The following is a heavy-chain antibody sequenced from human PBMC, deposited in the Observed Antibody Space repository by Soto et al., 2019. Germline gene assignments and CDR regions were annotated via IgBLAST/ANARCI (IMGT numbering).Heavy chain of an antibody. CDR3: VKILQYSYGLPH. J-gene: IGHJ4*02. CDR1: GFTFSSYS. CDR2: ISSSSSTI. V-gene: IGHV3-48*01. Sequence: AGGSLRLSCAASGFTFSSYSMNSVRQAPGKGLEWVSYISSSSSTIYYADSVKGRFTISRDNAKNSLYLQMNSLRAEDTAVYYCVKILQYSYGLPHWGQGTLVTVSS. D-gene: IGHD5-18*01.